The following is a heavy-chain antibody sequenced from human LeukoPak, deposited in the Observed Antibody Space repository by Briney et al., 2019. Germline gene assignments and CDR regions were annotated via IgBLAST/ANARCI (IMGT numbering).Heavy chain of an antibody. J-gene: IGHJ4*02. CDR3: ARHHSSSWYRFDY. Sequence: PGGSLRLSCAASGFTFSSYGMHWVRQAPGKGLEWVAVISYDGSNKYYADSVKGRFTISRDNSKNTLYLQMNSLRAEDTAVYYCARHHSSSWYRFDYWGQGTLVTVSS. D-gene: IGHD6-13*01. V-gene: IGHV3-30*03. CDR1: GFTFSSYG. CDR2: ISYDGSNK.